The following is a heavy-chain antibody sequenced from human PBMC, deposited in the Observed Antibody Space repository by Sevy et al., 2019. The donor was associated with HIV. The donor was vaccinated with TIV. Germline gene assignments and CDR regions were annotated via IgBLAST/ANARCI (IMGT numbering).Heavy chain of an antibody. CDR2: ISAYNGNT. J-gene: IGHJ5*02. D-gene: IGHD2-2*01. CDR3: ARVGSYCSSTSCYASLHLQFDP. CDR1: GYTFTSYG. V-gene: IGHV1-18*01. Sequence: ASVKVSCKASGYTFTSYGISWVRQAPGQGLEWMGWISAYNGNTNYAQKLQGRVTMTTDTSTSTANMELGSLRSDDTAVYYCARVGSYCSSTSCYASLHLQFDPWGQGTLVTVSS.